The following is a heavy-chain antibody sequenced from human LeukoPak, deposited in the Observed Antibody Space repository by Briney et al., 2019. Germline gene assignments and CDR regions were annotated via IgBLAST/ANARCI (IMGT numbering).Heavy chain of an antibody. V-gene: IGHV4-59*01. Sequence: SETLSLTCTVSGGSISSYYWSWIRQPPGKGLEWIGYIYYSGSTNYNPSLKSRVTISVDTSKNQFSLKLSSVTAADTAVYYCARTRIVGATYAFDIWGQGTMVTVSS. CDR2: IYYSGST. D-gene: IGHD1-26*01. CDR3: ARTRIVGATYAFDI. J-gene: IGHJ3*02. CDR1: GGSISSYY.